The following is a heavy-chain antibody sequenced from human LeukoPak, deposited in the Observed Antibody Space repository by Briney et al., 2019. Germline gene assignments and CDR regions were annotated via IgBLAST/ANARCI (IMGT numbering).Heavy chain of an antibody. V-gene: IGHV4-34*01. J-gene: IGHJ4*02. CDR2: INHSGST. Sequence: SETLSLTCSVYGGSFSGYYWSWIRQPPGKGLEWIGEINHSGSTNYNPSLKSRVTISVDTSKNQFSLKLSSVTAADTAVYYCARGKSMEDFDYWGQGTLVTVSS. CDR1: GGSFSGYY. D-gene: IGHD1-1*01. CDR3: ARGKSMEDFDY.